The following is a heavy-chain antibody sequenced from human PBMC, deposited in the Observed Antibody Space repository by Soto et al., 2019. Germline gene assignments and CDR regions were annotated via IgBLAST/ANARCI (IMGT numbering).Heavy chain of an antibody. CDR2: ISNSGRSS. CDR3: AKGAFAGYYYYGMDV. V-gene: IGHV3-23*01. J-gene: IGHJ6*02. CDR1: GFTFSNYA. Sequence: EVQLLQSGGGLVQPGGSLRLSCAASGFTFSNYAMTWVRQAPGKGLEWVSGISNSGRSSSYADPVKGRFTTSRDNSKNMLYLQMNSLRAEDTAVYFCAKGAFAGYYYYGMDVWGQGTTVTVSS. D-gene: IGHD3-16*01.